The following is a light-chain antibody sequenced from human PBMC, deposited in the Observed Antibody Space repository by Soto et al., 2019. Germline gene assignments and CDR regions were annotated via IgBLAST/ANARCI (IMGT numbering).Light chain of an antibody. Sequence: EIVLTQSPATLSLSPGERATLSCRASQSVSSYLAWYQQKPGQAPRLLIYDASNRATGIPARFSGSGSGTDFTLTISSLEPEDFAVYYCQQRSNLPPYTFGQGTKQEIK. CDR1: QSVSSY. CDR2: DAS. J-gene: IGKJ2*01. V-gene: IGKV3-11*01. CDR3: QQRSNLPPYT.